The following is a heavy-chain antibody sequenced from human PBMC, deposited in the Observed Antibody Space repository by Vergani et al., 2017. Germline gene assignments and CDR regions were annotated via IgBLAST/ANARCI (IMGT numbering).Heavy chain of an antibody. Sequence: QVQLVQSGAEVKKPGSSVKVSCKASGGTFSSYAISWVRQAPGQGLEWMGGIIPIFGTANYAQKFQGRVTITADDSTSTAYMELSSLRSEDTAVYYCARGLEYYDSSGYSAFDIWGQGTMVTVSS. CDR3: ARGLEYYDSSGYSAFDI. CDR2: IIPIFGTA. D-gene: IGHD3-22*01. CDR1: GGTFSSYA. J-gene: IGHJ3*02. V-gene: IGHV1-69*01.